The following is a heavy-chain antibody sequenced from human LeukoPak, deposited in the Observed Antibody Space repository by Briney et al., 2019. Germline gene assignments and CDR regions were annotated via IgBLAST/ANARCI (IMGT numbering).Heavy chain of an antibody. J-gene: IGHJ4*02. CDR3: ARHIGLWFGELSNFDY. Sequence: GESLRISCKGSGYSFTSYWISWVRQMPGKGLEWMGRIDPSDSYTNYSPSFQGHVTISADKSISTAYLQGSSLKASDTAMYYCARHIGLWFGELSNFDYWGQGTLVTVSS. D-gene: IGHD3-10*01. CDR1: GYSFTSYW. V-gene: IGHV5-10-1*01. CDR2: IDPSDSYT.